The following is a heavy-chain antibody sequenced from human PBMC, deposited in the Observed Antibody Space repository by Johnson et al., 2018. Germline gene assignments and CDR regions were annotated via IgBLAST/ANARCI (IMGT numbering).Heavy chain of an antibody. J-gene: IGHJ4*02. CDR2: ISSSSSNI. CDR1: EFTFSSYS. CDR3: ARVGSGWTLDH. D-gene: IGHD6-19*01. V-gene: IGHV3-48*01. Sequence: VQLVESGGGLVQPGGSLRLSCAASEFTFSSYSMNWVRQAPGKGLEWVSYISSSSSNIYYADSVKGRFTITRDNAKNSVYLQMNSLKTEDTAVYYCARVGSGWTLDHWGQGTLVTVSS.